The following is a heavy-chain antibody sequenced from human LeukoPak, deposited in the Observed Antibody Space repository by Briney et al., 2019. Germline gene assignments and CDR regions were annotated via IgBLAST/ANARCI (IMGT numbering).Heavy chain of an antibody. CDR2: INHSGST. J-gene: IGHJ4*02. Sequence: PSETLSLTCAVYGGSFSGYYWSWIRQPPGKGLEWIGEINHSGSTNYNPSLKGRVTISVDTSKNQFSLKVSSVTAADTAVYYCARVGAYGHSYGPFDYWGQGTLVTVSS. CDR1: GGSFSGYY. V-gene: IGHV4-34*01. D-gene: IGHD5-18*01. CDR3: ARVGAYGHSYGPFDY.